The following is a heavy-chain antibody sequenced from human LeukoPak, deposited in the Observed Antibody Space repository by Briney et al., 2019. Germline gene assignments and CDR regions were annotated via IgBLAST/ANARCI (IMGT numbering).Heavy chain of an antibody. CDR2: INHSGST. D-gene: IGHD6-19*01. V-gene: IGHV4-34*01. CDR1: GGSFSGYY. J-gene: IGHJ4*02. Sequence: SETLSLTCAVYGGSFSGYYWSWIRQPPGKGLEWIGEINHSGSTNYNPSLKSRVTISVDTSKNQFSLKLSSVTAADTAVYYCARSDSGWYEYWGQGTLVTVSS. CDR3: ARSDSGWYEY.